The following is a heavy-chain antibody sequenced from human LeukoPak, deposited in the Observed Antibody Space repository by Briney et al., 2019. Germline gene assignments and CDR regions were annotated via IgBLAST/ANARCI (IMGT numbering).Heavy chain of an antibody. V-gene: IGHV3-30*03. CDR1: GFTFSNYG. Sequence: GRSLRLSCAASGFTFSNYGMHWVRQAPGKGLEWVAVISSDGSNKYYADSVKGRYTISRDNSKNTLYLQVSSLRVEDTAVYYCARGGYSFDYLGQGTLVAVSS. CDR2: ISSDGSNK. J-gene: IGHJ4*02. D-gene: IGHD5-18*01. CDR3: ARGGYSFDY.